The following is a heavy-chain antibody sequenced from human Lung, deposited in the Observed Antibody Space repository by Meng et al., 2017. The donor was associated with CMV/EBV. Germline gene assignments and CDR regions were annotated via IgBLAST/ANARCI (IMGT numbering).Heavy chain of an antibody. J-gene: IGHJ5*02. D-gene: IGHD2-2*02. CDR3: ARGGYCSSTSCYKLYRNWLDP. V-gene: IGHV4-34*01. Sequence: SXTXSLXCAVYGGSFSGYYWSWIRQPPGKGLEWIGEINHSGSTNYNPSLKSRVNISVDTSKNQFSLKLSSVTAADTAVYYCARGGYCSSTSCYKLYRNWLDPXGQGXLVTVSS. CDR1: GGSFSGYY. CDR2: INHSGST.